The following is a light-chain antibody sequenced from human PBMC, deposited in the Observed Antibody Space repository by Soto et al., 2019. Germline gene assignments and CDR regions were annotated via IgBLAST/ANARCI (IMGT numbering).Light chain of an antibody. J-gene: IGKJ1*01. Sequence: DIQMTQSPSTLSASVGDRVTITCRASQSISTWLAWYQQKPGKAPKVLIYKASSLESGVPSRFSGSGSGTEFNLTISSLQPDDFATYYCQKYNGYSLTFVQGTKVQI. CDR1: QSISTW. V-gene: IGKV1-5*03. CDR2: KAS. CDR3: QKYNGYSLT.